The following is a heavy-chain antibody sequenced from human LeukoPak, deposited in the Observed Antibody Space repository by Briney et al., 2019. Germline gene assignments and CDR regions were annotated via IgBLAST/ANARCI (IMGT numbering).Heavy chain of an antibody. V-gene: IGHV4-4*07. Sequence: SETLSLTCTVSVSDDSITNYYWSWIRQPAGKGLEYIGRIFTSGNTDYNPSLKSRVTMSIDTSKKQFSLKVSSATAADTAVYYCARAREYGDYFDFWGQGTLVTVSS. CDR2: IFTSGNT. J-gene: IGHJ4*02. CDR3: ARAREYGDYFDF. D-gene: IGHD4-17*01. CDR1: VSDDSITNYY.